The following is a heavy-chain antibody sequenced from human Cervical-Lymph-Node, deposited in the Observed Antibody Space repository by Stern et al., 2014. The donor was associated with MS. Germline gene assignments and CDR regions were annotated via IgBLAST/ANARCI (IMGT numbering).Heavy chain of an antibody. V-gene: IGHV1-69*01. CDR2: IIPIFGTA. Sequence: VQLVESGAEVKKPGSSGKVSCKASGGTFSSYAISWVRQAPGQGLERMGGIIPIFGTANYAQKFQGRVTITADESTSTAYMELSSLRSEDTAVYYCARVVPAAISYYYGMDVWGQGTTVTVSS. D-gene: IGHD2-2*02. J-gene: IGHJ6*02. CDR3: ARVVPAAISYYYGMDV. CDR1: GGTFSSYA.